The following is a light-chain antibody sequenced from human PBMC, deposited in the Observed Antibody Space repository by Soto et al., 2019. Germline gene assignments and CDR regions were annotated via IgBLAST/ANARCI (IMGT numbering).Light chain of an antibody. J-gene: IGKJ1*01. CDR2: GSS. CDR1: QSVSSSY. CDR3: LQYGSSPWT. V-gene: IGKV3-20*01. Sequence: EIVLTQSPGTLSLSPGERATISCRASQSVSSSYLAWYQQKPGQAPRPLIYGSSSMDIGIPDRFSGSGSGTDFTLTISRLEPEDFAVYYCLQYGSSPWTFGQGTKVEIK.